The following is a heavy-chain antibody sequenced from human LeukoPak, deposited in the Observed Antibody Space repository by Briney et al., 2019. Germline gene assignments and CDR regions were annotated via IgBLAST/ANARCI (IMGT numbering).Heavy chain of an antibody. J-gene: IGHJ6*02. D-gene: IGHD2-15*01. Sequence: KPSETLSLTCAVYGGSFSGYYWSWIRQPPGKGLEWIGEINHSGSTNYNPSLKSRVTISVDTSKNQFSLKLSSVTAGDTAVYYCARSPGYCSGGSCYSYYYYYYGMDVWGQGTTVTVSS. CDR1: GGSFSGYY. V-gene: IGHV4-34*01. CDR2: INHSGST. CDR3: ARSPGYCSGGSCYSYYYYYYGMDV.